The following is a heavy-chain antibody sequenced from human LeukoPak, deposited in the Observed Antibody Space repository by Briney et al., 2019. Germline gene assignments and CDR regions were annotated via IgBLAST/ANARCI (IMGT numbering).Heavy chain of an antibody. CDR1: GGTFTSYA. CDR3: ARGRYYDPFDY. V-gene: IGHV1-69*13. D-gene: IGHD3-22*01. CDR2: IIPIFGTA. Sequence: GASVKVSCKASGGTFTSYAISWVRQAPGQGLEWMGGIIPIFGTANYAQKFQGRVTITADESTSTAYMELSSLRSEDTAVYYCARGRYYDPFDYWGQGTLVTVSS. J-gene: IGHJ4*02.